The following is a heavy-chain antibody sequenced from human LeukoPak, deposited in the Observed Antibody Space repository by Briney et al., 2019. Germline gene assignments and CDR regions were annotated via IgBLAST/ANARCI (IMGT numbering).Heavy chain of an antibody. V-gene: IGHV3-48*04. CDR2: ISSSGSTI. Sequence: GGSLRLSCAASGFTFSSYSMNWVRQAPGKGLEWVSYISSSGSTIYYADSVKGRFTISRDNAKNSLYPQMNSLRAEDTAVYYCARDQSVWGSYRYSDYWGQGTLVTVSS. D-gene: IGHD3-16*02. CDR1: GFTFSSYS. J-gene: IGHJ4*02. CDR3: ARDQSVWGSYRYSDY.